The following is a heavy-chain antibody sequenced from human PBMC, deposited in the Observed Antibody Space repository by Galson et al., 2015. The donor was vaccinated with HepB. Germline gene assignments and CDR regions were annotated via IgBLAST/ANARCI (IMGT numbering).Heavy chain of an antibody. Sequence: SVKVSCKASGGTFSSYAISWVRQAPGQGLEWMGGIIPIFGTANYAQKFQGRVTITADESTSTAYMELSSLRSEDTAVYCCAREGEYNWNETNAFDIWGQGTMVTVSS. CDR3: AREGEYNWNETNAFDI. CDR1: GGTFSSYA. CDR2: IIPIFGTA. J-gene: IGHJ3*02. D-gene: IGHD1-1*01. V-gene: IGHV1-69*13.